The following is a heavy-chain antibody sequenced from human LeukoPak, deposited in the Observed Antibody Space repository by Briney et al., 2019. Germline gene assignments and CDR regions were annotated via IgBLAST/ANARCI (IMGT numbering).Heavy chain of an antibody. D-gene: IGHD5-24*01. CDR3: ARGCEAGDGCKEHHYYYYYMDV. J-gene: IGHJ6*03. V-gene: IGHV1-46*01. CDR2: INPSGGST. Sequence: ASVKVSCKASGYTFTSYDINWVRQAPGQGLEWMGIINPSGGSTSYAQKFQGRVTMTRDMSTSTVYMELSSLRSEDTAVYYCARGCEAGDGCKEHHYYYYYMDVWGKGTTVTVSS. CDR1: GYTFTSYD.